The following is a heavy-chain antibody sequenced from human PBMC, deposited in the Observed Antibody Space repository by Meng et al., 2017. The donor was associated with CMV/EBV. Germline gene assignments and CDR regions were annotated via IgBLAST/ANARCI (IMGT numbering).Heavy chain of an antibody. Sequence: LSCVASGFTFTVYYILWFRPAPGKVLVWVSRISGDGSNTNYADSVQGRFTISRDIASNTIYIQMNSLRVEDTAVYYCARGNWGLGYWGQGTLVTVSS. CDR2: ISGDGSNT. CDR3: ARGNWGLGY. CDR1: GFTFTVYY. D-gene: IGHD7-27*01. J-gene: IGHJ4*02. V-gene: IGHV3-74*01.